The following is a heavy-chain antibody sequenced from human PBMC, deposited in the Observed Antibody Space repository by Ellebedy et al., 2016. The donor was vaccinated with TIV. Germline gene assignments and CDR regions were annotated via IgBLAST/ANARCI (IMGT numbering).Heavy chain of an antibody. CDR2: TYYRSKWYN. V-gene: IGHV6-1*01. CDR3: AREIRAYDS. CDR1: GDSVSSNSAG. Sequence: SCAISGDSVSSNSAGWNWIRQSPSRGLEWLGRTYYRSKWYNDYAVSVKSRITINPGTSKNQFSLQLSSVTPEDTAIYYCAREIRAYDSWGQGTLVTVSS. J-gene: IGHJ4*02.